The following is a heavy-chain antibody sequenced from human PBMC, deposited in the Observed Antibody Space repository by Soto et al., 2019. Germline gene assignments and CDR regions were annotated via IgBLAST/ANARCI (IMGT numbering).Heavy chain of an antibody. CDR2: TYYRSKWFY. V-gene: IGHV6-1*01. Sequence: SPSLSLTCDISGESVSTNPATRDWLRQSPSRGLEWLGRTYYRSKWFYDYALSVRSRITIGPDTSNNQVSLQLNSVTPNHTAVDCCIRLMGNSWLDTWGQGTL. D-gene: IGHD2-8*01. J-gene: IGHJ5*02. CDR3: IRLMGNSWLDT. CDR1: GESVSTNPAT.